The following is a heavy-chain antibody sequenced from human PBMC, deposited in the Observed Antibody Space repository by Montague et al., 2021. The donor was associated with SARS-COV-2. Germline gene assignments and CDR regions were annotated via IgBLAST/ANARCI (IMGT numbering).Heavy chain of an antibody. CDR2: IYYNGTT. Sequence: SETLSLTCTVSGGSISSYYWSWIRQPPGKGLEWIGYIYYNGTTNYSPSLKGRVSISVDTSKNQFSLEMNSVTAADTAVYYCARERGCQLLSGWFDPWGQGTLVTVSS. CDR3: ARERGCQLLSGWFDP. V-gene: IGHV4-59*01. D-gene: IGHD2-2*01. J-gene: IGHJ5*02. CDR1: GGSISSYY.